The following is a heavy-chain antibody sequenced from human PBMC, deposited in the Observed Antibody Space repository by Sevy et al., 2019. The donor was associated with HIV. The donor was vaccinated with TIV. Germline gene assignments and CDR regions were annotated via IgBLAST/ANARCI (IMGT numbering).Heavy chain of an antibody. CDR3: ARGGRPSYYYDISGKGLDY. D-gene: IGHD3-22*01. CDR2: INSDGSSV. CDR1: GFTFSTYW. Sequence: GGSLRLSCAASGFTFSTYWMHWVRQAPGKGLVWVSHINSDGSSVSYADSVKGRFTISRDNAKNTLYLQMNSLRAEDTAVYYCARGGRPSYYYDISGKGLDYWGQGSLVTVSS. J-gene: IGHJ4*02. V-gene: IGHV3-74*01.